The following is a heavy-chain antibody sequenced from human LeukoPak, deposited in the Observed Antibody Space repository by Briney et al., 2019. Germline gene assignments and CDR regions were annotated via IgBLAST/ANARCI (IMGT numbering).Heavy chain of an antibody. V-gene: IGHV3-64D*06. J-gene: IGHJ5*02. D-gene: IGHD5-12*01. CDR1: GFIFSTYT. CDR2: INGDGRTT. Sequence: GGSLRLSCSASGFIFSTYTMYWVRQAPGKGLEFVSVINGDGRTTYYADSVKGRFTISRDNSKNTLYLQMNSLRAEDTAVYYCVGDQVDNVGWLTWGQGTRVTVSS. CDR3: VGDQVDNVGWLT.